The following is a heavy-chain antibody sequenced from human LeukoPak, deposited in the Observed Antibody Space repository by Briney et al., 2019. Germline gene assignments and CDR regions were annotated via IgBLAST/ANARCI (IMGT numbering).Heavy chain of an antibody. Sequence: ASVKVSCKASGYTFTSYGISWVRQAPGQGLEWMGWISAYNGNTNYAQKLQGRVTMTTDTSTSTAYMELRSLRSDDTAVYYCAREGDDILTGYRSEYWGQGTLVTVSS. CDR2: ISAYNGNT. J-gene: IGHJ4*02. CDR1: GYTFTSYG. CDR3: AREGDDILTGYRSEY. V-gene: IGHV1-18*01. D-gene: IGHD3-9*01.